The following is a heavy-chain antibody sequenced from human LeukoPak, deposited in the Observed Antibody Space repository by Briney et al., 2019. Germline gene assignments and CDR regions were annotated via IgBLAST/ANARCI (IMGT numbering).Heavy chain of an antibody. CDR3: AKGTLGGTSATFDS. Sequence: GGSLRLSCAASGFTFSSYSMSWVRQAPGKGLEWVSLITGNGGTSYHTDSVKGRFTISRDNSKNTLSLHMSSLRAEDTAVYYCAKGTLGGTSATFDSWGQGTLATVSS. V-gene: IGHV3-23*01. CDR2: ITGNGGTS. CDR1: GFTFSSYS. D-gene: IGHD4-23*01. J-gene: IGHJ4*02.